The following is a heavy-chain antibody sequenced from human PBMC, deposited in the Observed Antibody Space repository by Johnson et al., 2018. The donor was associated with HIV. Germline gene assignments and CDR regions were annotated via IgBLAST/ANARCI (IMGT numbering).Heavy chain of an antibody. V-gene: IGHV3-30-3*01. CDR2: ISYDGSNK. D-gene: IGHD1-20*01. Sequence: HVLLVESGGGVVQPGRSLRLSCAASGFTFSSYAMHWVRQAPGKGLEWVAVISYDGSNKYYADSVKGRFTISRDNSKNTLYLQMNSLRAEDTAVYYCARETYNWAGGDAFDIWGQGTMVTVSS. CDR3: ARETYNWAGGDAFDI. J-gene: IGHJ3*02. CDR1: GFTFSSYA.